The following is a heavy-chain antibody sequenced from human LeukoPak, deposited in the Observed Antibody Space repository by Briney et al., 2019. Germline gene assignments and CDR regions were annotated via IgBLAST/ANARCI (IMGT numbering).Heavy chain of an antibody. CDR1: GGTFSSYA. V-gene: IGHV1-69*05. CDR2: IIPIFGTA. J-gene: IGHJ4*02. Sequence: ASVKVSCKASGGTFSSYAISWVRQAPGQGLEWMGGIIPIFGTANYAQKFQGRVTMTRDTSTSTVYMELSSLRSEDTAVYYCATDSSGYLGPDWGQGTLVTVSS. CDR3: ATDSSGYLGPD. D-gene: IGHD3-22*01.